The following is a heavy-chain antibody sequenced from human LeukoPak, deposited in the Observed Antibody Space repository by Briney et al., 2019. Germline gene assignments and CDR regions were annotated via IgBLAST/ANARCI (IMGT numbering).Heavy chain of an antibody. CDR2: LSSSSSYT. CDR3: ARDLFIAEDRTEGLHL. J-gene: IGHJ1*01. V-gene: IGHV3-11*05. CDR1: GFTFCDSY. Sequence: RGSLRLSPASPGFTFCDSYGRCICQAPGKGLEWVSYLSSSSSYTNYADSVKGRFTISRDNAKNSLYLQMNSLRAEDTAVYYCARDLFIAEDRTEGLHLWGQGTLVTVSS. D-gene: IGHD6-13*01.